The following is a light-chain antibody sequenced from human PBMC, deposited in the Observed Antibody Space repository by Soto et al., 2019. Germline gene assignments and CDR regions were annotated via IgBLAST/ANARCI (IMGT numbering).Light chain of an antibody. CDR2: SAS. J-gene: IGKJ1*01. CDR3: QQHDQLPPA. V-gene: IGKV3-15*01. Sequence: EIVMTQSPVTLSVSPGETVILSCRASQSLRSNLAWYQQKPGQTPRLLIYSASIGAAATPARFSGSGAGTNFSLSISSLQSEDFAVYYCQQHDQLPPAFGQGTKVDLK. CDR1: QSLRSN.